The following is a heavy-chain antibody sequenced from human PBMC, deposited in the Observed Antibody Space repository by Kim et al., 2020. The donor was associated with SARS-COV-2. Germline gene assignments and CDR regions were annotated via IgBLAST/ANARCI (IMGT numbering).Heavy chain of an antibody. D-gene: IGHD3-3*01. CDR1: GGSISSYY. CDR3: ARVGLRFGVPSYYYGMDV. V-gene: IGHV4-59*01. Sequence: SETLSLTCSVSGGSISSYYWSWIRQPPGKGLEWIGYIYYSGSTNYNPSLKSRVTISVDTSKNQFSLKLSSVTAADTAVYYCARVGLRFGVPSYYYGMDVWGQGTTVTVSS. J-gene: IGHJ6*02. CDR2: IYYSGST.